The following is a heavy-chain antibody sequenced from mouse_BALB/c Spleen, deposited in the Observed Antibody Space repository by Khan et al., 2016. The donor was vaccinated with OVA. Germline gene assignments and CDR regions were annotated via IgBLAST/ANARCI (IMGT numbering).Heavy chain of an antibody. J-gene: IGHJ2*01. CDR2: ISYSGNT. V-gene: IGHV3-2*02. Sequence: VQLKESGPGLVKPSQSLSLTCTVTGFSITSDYAWNWIRKFPGNKLEWMGYISYSGNTKYNPSLKSRISITRDTSKYQFFLQLNSVTTEDTATYCCARVYEGDFDYWGQGTTLTVSS. CDR3: ARVYEGDFDY. D-gene: IGHD1-1*01. CDR1: GFSITSDYA.